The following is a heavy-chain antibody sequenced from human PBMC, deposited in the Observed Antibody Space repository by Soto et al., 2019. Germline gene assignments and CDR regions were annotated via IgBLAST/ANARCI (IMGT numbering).Heavy chain of an antibody. Sequence: GGSLRLSCAASGFSIDRYWMTWVRQAPGKGLEWVADIKQDGSETYYVDSVRGRFTISRDNAKDSIYFQMTSLRAEDTALYYCARGGFSYGTGIEHWGQGTLVTVSS. CDR3: ARGGFSYGTGIEH. CDR2: IKQDGSET. D-gene: IGHD5-18*01. V-gene: IGHV3-7*01. J-gene: IGHJ4*02. CDR1: GFSIDRYW.